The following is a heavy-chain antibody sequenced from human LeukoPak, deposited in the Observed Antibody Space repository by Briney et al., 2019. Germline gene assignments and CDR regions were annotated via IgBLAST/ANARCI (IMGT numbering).Heavy chain of an antibody. CDR3: ARGNLDLRAFDI. CDR2: VSWNSGSI. J-gene: IGHJ3*02. Sequence: PGRSLRLSCATSGFTFDDYAMYWVRQDPGKGLEWVSGVSWNSGSIVYADSVKGRFTISRDNAKNSRYLQMNSLRVEDTALYYCARGNLDLRAFDIWGQGTMVTVSS. V-gene: IGHV3-9*01. D-gene: IGHD3-3*01. CDR1: GFTFDDYA.